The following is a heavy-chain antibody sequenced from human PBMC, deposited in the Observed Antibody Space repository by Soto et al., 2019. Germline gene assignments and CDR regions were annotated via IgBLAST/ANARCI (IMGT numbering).Heavy chain of an antibody. V-gene: IGHV4-39*01. CDR1: GGSISSYY. J-gene: IGHJ4*02. Sequence: SETLSLTCTVSGGSISSYYWGWIRQPPGKGLEWIGSIYYSGSTYYNPSLKSRVTISVDTSKNQFSLKLSSVTAADTAVYYCARHPAGKREYGGQGPLVTVSS. D-gene: IGHD6-13*01. CDR2: IYYSGST. CDR3: ARHPAGKREY.